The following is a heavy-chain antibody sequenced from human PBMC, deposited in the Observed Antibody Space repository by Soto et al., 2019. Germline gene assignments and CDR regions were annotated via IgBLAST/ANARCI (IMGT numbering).Heavy chain of an antibody. D-gene: IGHD5-18*01. J-gene: IGHJ4*02. Sequence: ASVKVSCKASGYTFTSYAMHWVRQAPGQRLEWMGWINAGNGNIKYSQKFQGRVTITRDTSASTAYMELSSLRSEDTAVYYCASDHRAMALAFDYWGQGTLVTVSS. V-gene: IGHV1-3*01. CDR3: ASDHRAMALAFDY. CDR1: GYTFTSYA. CDR2: INAGNGNI.